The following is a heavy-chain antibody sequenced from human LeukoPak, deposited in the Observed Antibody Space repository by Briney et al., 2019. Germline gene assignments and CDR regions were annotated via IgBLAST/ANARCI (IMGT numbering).Heavy chain of an antibody. J-gene: IGHJ4*02. CDR3: ARRLIVPFDY. D-gene: IGHD2-2*01. CDR2: ITSSSSTI. V-gene: IGHV3-48*01. CDR1: GFTFSSYS. Sequence: GGSLILSCAASGFTFSSYSMNWVRQAPGKGLEWVSYITSSSSTIYYADSVKGRFTISRDNAKNSLHLQMNSLRAEDTAVYYCARRLIVPFDYWGQGTLVTVSS.